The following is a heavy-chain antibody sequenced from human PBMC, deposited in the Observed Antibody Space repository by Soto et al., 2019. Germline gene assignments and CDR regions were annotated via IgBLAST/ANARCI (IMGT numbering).Heavy chain of an antibody. CDR3: VRAGLMAGRRCFDY. CDR1: GFTFSDHY. J-gene: IGHJ4*02. CDR2: IRNKANSYTT. D-gene: IGHD3-16*01. Sequence: EVQLVESGGGLVQPGGSLRLSCAASGFTFSDHYMDWVRQAPGKGLEWVGRIRNKANSYTTEYAASVKGRFTISRDDSNNSLYLQMSSLKTEDTAVYYFVRAGLMAGRRCFDYWGQGTLLTVSS. V-gene: IGHV3-72*01.